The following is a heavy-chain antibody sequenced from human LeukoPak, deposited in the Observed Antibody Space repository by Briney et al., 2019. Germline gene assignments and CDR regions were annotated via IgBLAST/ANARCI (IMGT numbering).Heavy chain of an antibody. J-gene: IGHJ4*02. CDR1: GGTFSSYA. V-gene: IGHV1-69*01. D-gene: IGHD6-13*01. CDR3: TTNAAVGTWEIFDY. Sequence: SVKVSCKASGGTFSSYAISWVRQAPGQGLEWMGGIIPIFGTANYAQKFQGRVTITADESTSTAYMELSSLRSEDTAVYYCTTNAAVGTWEIFDYWGQGTRVTVSS. CDR2: IIPIFGTA.